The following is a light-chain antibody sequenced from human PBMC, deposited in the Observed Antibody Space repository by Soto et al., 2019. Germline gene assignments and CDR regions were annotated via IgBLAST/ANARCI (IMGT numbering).Light chain of an antibody. V-gene: IGLV2-14*01. J-gene: IGLJ2*01. CDR3: SSYTTSITHVV. CDR2: EVS. Sequence: QSVLTQPASVSGSPGQSITISCTGTSSDVGAYNYVSWFQQHPGKVPKLMIYEVSNRTSGVSDRFSASKSGNTASLTISGLQAEYEADYYCSSYTTSITHVVFGGGTKLTVL. CDR1: SSDVGAYNY.